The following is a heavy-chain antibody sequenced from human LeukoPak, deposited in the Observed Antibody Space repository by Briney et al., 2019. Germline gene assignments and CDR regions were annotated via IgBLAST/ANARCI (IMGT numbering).Heavy chain of an antibody. V-gene: IGHV3-48*01. D-gene: IGHD4-23*01. CDR1: GFSFSSYS. CDR3: ATAPRDNGSNPDDFDY. CDR2: ISSGGSTI. J-gene: IGHJ4*02. Sequence: GGSLRLSCAASGFSFSSYSMNWVRQAPGKGLEWVSYISSGGSTIYYADSVTGRFTISRDNAKNSLFLQMNSLRAEDTAVYYCATAPRDNGSNPDDFDYWGQGTLVTVSS.